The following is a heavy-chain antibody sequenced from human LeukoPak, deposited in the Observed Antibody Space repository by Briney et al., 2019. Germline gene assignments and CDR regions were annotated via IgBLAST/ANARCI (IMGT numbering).Heavy chain of an antibody. J-gene: IGHJ4*02. CDR2: ISSNGGST. Sequence: GGSLRLSCSASGFTFSSYAMHWVRQAPGKGLEYVSAISSNGGSTYYADSAKGRFTISRDNSKNTLYLQMSSLRAEDTAVYYCVKSLVVALGYCSGGSCGTDYWGQGTLVTVSS. V-gene: IGHV3-64D*06. CDR3: VKSLVVALGYCSGGSCGTDY. D-gene: IGHD2-15*01. CDR1: GFTFSSYA.